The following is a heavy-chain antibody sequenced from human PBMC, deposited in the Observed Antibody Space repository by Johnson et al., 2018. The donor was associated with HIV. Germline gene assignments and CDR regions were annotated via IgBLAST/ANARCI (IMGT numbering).Heavy chain of an antibody. CDR2: ISYDGRNK. Sequence: VQLVESGGGVVQPGRSLRLSCAASGFTFSSYAMHWVRQAPGKGLEWVAVISYDGRNKYYADSLKGRFTISRDNSKNTLYLQMNSLRAEDTAVYYCARDFGLFLGKDDAFDIWGQGTMVTVSS. D-gene: IGHD7-27*01. V-gene: IGHV3-30*04. CDR1: GFTFSSYA. J-gene: IGHJ3*02. CDR3: ARDFGLFLGKDDAFDI.